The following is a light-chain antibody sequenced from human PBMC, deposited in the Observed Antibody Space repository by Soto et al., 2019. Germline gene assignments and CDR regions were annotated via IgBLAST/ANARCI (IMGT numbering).Light chain of an antibody. CDR2: DVN. V-gene: IGLV2-14*01. Sequence: QSVLTQPASVSGSPGQSINISCTGTSSDVGAYNFVSWYQQHPGKAPKLMIYDVNNRPSGVSDRFSGSKSGNTASLTISGLRAEDETDYYCNSYTSSSTSYVFGTGTKVT. J-gene: IGLJ1*01. CDR3: NSYTSSSTSYV. CDR1: SSDVGAYNF.